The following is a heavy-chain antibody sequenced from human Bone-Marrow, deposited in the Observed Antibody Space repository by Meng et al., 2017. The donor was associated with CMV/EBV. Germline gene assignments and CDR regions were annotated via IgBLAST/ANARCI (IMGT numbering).Heavy chain of an antibody. CDR1: GGTFSSYT. V-gene: IGHV1-69*13. Sequence: SVKVSCKASGGTFSSYTISWMRQAPGQGLEWMGGIIPGVGATKYAPKFQGKVTITADESSSTVYMDLNSLRSEDTAMYYCARDNGLVVVPSAMSRLGLGSWGQGTLVTVSS. J-gene: IGHJ5*01. CDR2: IIPGVGAT. D-gene: IGHD2-2*01. CDR3: ARDNGLVVVPSAMSRLGLGS.